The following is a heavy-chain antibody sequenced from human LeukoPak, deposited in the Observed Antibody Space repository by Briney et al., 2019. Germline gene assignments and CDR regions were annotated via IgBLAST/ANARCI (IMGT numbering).Heavy chain of an antibody. J-gene: IGHJ5*02. D-gene: IGHD2-2*01. Sequence: SSQTLSLTCTVSGGSISSGDYYWSWIRQPPGKGLEWIGYIYYSGSTYYNPSLKSRVTISVDTSKNQFSPKLSSVTAADTAVYYCARVGLDCSSTSCYLNWFDPWGQGTLVTVSS. CDR2: IYYSGST. CDR1: GGSISSGDYY. V-gene: IGHV4-30-4*08. CDR3: ARVGLDCSSTSCYLNWFDP.